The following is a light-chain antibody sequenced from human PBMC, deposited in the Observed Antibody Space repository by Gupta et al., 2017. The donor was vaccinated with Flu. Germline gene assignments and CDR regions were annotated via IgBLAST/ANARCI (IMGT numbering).Light chain of an antibody. CDR2: EVN. Sequence: QSALAQPASVSASPGRSLRISCPGTCSDVDIFKYVSWYQQHPGKAPKLLIYEVNNRPAGISDRCSGSKSANTASLTISGLQAGDEADYDCSADTSSNTLFGGGTILTVL. CDR1: CSDVDIFKY. V-gene: IGLV2-14*01. J-gene: IGLJ2*01. CDR3: SADTSSNTL.